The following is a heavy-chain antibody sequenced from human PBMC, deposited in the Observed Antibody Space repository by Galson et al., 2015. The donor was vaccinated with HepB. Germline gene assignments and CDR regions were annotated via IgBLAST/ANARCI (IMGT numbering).Heavy chain of an antibody. D-gene: IGHD6-19*01. J-gene: IGHJ4*02. CDR1: GFTFTSSA. CDR3: AAALRGMSSGWYAGYDY. CDR2: IVVGSGNT. V-gene: IGHV1-58*01. Sequence: SVKVSCKASGFTFTSSAVQWVRQARGQRLEWIGWIVVGSGNTNYAQKFQERVTITRDMSTSTAYMELSSLRSEDTAVYYCAAALRGMSSGWYAGYDYWGQGTLVTVSS.